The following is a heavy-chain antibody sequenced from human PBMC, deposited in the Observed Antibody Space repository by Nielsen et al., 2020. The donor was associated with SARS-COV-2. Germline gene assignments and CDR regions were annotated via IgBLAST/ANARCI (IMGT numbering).Heavy chain of an antibody. CDR2: IYYSGST. J-gene: IGHJ4*02. V-gene: IGHV4-39*01. D-gene: IGHD6-13*01. CDR3: ARHMSSSWYSGFDY. CDR1: GGSISNSIYY. Sequence: SETLSLTCTVSGGSISNSIYYWGWIRQPPGKGLEWIGSIYYSGSTYYNPSLKSRLSIYVDTSKNQFSLKLSSVTAADTAVYYCARHMSSSWYSGFDYWGQGTLVTVSS.